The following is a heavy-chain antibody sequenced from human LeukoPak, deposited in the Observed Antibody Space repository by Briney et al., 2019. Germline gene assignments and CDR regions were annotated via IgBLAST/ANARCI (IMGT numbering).Heavy chain of an antibody. CDR2: IDWDNDK. Sequence: KESGPALVKPTQTLTLTCTFSGFSLSTSAMRVSWIRQPPGKALEWLARIDWDNDKFYKTSLETRLTISNDTSKNQVVLTMTNMDPVDTATYYCARAYDRSGYLFDYWGQGTLVTVSS. CDR3: ARAYDRSGYLFDY. D-gene: IGHD3-22*01. V-gene: IGHV2-70*04. J-gene: IGHJ4*02. CDR1: GFSLSTSAMR.